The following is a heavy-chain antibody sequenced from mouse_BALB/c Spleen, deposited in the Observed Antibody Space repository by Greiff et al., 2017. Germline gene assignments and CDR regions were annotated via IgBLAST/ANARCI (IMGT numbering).Heavy chain of an antibody. CDR3: TRGQIYYYGSSPFDY. Sequence: VQLQQSGTVLARPGASVKMSCKASGYTFTSYWMHWVKQRPGQGLEWIGAIYPGNSDTSYNQKFKGKAKLTAVTSTSTAYMELSSLTNEDSAVYYCTRGQIYYYGSSPFDYWGQGTTLTVSS. V-gene: IGHV1-5*01. J-gene: IGHJ2*01. CDR1: GYTFTSYW. D-gene: IGHD1-1*01. CDR2: IYPGNSDT.